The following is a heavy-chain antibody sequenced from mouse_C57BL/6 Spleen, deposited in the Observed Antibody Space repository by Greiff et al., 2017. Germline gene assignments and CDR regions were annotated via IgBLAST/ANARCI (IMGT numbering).Heavy chain of an antibody. CDR2: IYPGDGDT. J-gene: IGHJ1*03. D-gene: IGHD1-1*01. Sequence: LQESGPELVKPGASVKISCKASGYAFSSSWMNWVKQRPGKGLEWIGRIYPGDGDTNYNGKFKGKATLTADKYSSTAYMQLSSLTSEDSAVYFCARGRVSAYYAWYFDVWGTGTTVTVSS. V-gene: IGHV1-82*01. CDR1: GYAFSSSW. CDR3: ARGRVSAYYAWYFDV.